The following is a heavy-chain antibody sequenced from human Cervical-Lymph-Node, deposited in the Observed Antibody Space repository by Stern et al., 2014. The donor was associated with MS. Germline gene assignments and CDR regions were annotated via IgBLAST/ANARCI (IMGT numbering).Heavy chain of an antibody. D-gene: IGHD3-16*01. CDR2: ISSSSAYI. CDR3: LRDGGDY. V-gene: IGHV3-21*01. CDR1: GFTFSTHA. Sequence: EEQLVESGGGLVKPGGSLRLSCAASGFTFSTHAVNWVRQAPGQGLDRVSSISSSSAYIYYADSVKGRFTISRDNARNSLYLQMNSLRVDDTAVYYCLRDGGDYWGQGTLVTVSS. J-gene: IGHJ4*02.